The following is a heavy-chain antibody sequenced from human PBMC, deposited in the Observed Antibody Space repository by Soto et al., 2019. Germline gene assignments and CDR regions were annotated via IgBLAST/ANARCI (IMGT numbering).Heavy chain of an antibody. Sequence: WGTPSLTFTVSGVSICGYYWRWIRQPPGKGLEWIGYIFYKGNTIYSPSLNRRVTISVDTSKNQCSLKLTSVIAADTAVYYCARHPIIARFENGLDVWGQGTTVT. CDR2: IFYKGNT. CDR1: GVSICGYY. CDR3: ARHPIIARFENGLDV. J-gene: IGHJ6*02. V-gene: IGHV4-59*08. D-gene: IGHD1-20*01.